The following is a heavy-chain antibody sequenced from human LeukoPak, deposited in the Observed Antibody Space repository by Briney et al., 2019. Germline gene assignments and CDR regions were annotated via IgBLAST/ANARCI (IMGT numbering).Heavy chain of an antibody. V-gene: IGHV4-39*01. J-gene: IGHJ4*02. Sequence: TSETLSLTCTVSGGSISSSSYYWGWIRQPPGKGLEWIGSIYYSGSTYYNPSLKSRVTISVDTSKNQFSLKLSSVTAADTALYYCARLRDGDYGGYFDYWGQGTLVTASS. CDR3: ARLRDGDYGGYFDY. CDR2: IYYSGST. CDR1: GGSISSSSYY. D-gene: IGHD4-23*01.